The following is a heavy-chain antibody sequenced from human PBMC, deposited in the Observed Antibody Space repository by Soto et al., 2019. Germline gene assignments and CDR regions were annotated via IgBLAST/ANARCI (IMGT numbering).Heavy chain of an antibody. Sequence: QPGGSLRLSCAASGFTFSSYSMNWVRQAPGKGLEWVSYISSSSSTICYADSVKGRFTISRDNAKNSLYLQMNSLRAEDTAVYYCARGYSSGWYEAYYFDYWGQGNLVTVSS. CDR2: ISSSSSTI. CDR3: ARGYSSGWYEAYYFDY. J-gene: IGHJ4*02. V-gene: IGHV3-48*01. D-gene: IGHD6-19*01. CDR1: GFTFSSYS.